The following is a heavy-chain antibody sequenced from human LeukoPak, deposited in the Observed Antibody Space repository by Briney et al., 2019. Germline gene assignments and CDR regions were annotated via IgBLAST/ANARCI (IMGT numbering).Heavy chain of an antibody. V-gene: IGHV3-23*01. CDR2: ISGSGGST. CDR3: AKDPYFEYGSGSYWTD. J-gene: IGHJ4*02. CDR1: GFTFSSYA. Sequence: PGGSLRLSCAASGFTFSSYAMSWVRQAPGKGLEWVSAISGSGGSTYYADSVKGRFTISRDNSKNTLYLQMNSLRAEDTAVYYCAKDPYFEYGSGSYWTDWGQGTLVTVSS. D-gene: IGHD3-10*01.